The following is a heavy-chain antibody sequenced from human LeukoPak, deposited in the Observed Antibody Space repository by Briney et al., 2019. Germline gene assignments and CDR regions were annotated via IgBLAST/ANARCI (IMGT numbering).Heavy chain of an antibody. J-gene: IGHJ4*02. CDR1: GGSISSSY. CDR3: VRHSGGSYDY. D-gene: IGHD1-26*01. V-gene: IGHV4-39*01. CDR2: IYYSGRT. Sequence: SETLSLTCTVSGGSISSSYWGWIRQPPGKGLEWIGYIYYSGRTYYNSSLKSRVTISVGTSKNQFSLKLSSVTAADTAVYYCVRHSGGSYDYWGQGTLVTVSS.